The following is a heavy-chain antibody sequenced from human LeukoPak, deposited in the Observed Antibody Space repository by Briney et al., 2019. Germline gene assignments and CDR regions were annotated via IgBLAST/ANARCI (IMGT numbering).Heavy chain of an antibody. Sequence: GGSLRLSRAASGFTFSSYAMSWVRQAPGKGLEWVSTVSGNGGIAYYADSMKGRFTISRDNSKNTLFLQMNSLRGEDTAVYYCAKDPVYGSGQSHPSDYWGQGTLVPVSS. V-gene: IGHV3-23*01. CDR2: VSGNGGIA. D-gene: IGHD3-3*01. CDR3: AKDPVYGSGQSHPSDY. CDR1: GFTFSSYA. J-gene: IGHJ4*02.